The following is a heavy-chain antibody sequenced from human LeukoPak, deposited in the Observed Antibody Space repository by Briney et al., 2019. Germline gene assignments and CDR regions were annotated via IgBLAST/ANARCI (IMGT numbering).Heavy chain of an antibody. V-gene: IGHV3-20*04. CDR1: GFTFDDYG. Sequence: GGSLRLSCAASGFTFDDYGMSWVRQAPGKGLEWVSGINWNGGSTGYADSVKGRFTISRDNAKNSLYLQMNSLRAEDTALYYCARGVEMATITEGDAFDIWGQGTMVTVSS. CDR2: INWNGGST. CDR3: ARGVEMATITEGDAFDI. D-gene: IGHD5-24*01. J-gene: IGHJ3*02.